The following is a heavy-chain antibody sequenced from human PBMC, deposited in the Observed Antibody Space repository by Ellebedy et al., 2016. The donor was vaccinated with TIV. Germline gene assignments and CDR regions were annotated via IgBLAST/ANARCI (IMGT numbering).Heavy chain of an antibody. Sequence: MPSETLSLTCTVSGGSNRSYYWSWICQPAGKGLEWIGRTYPTGSTSYSPTLKSRIPMSIDTSKNQFSLKMTSVTAADTAVYYCARVSGDYYFVMDVWGQGTTVTVSS. CDR1: GGSNRSYY. J-gene: IGHJ6*02. D-gene: IGHD1-26*01. CDR3: ARVSGDYYFVMDV. CDR2: TYPTGST. V-gene: IGHV4-4*07.